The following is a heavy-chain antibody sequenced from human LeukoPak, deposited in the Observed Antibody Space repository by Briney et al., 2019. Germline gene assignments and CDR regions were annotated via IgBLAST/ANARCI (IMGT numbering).Heavy chain of an antibody. V-gene: IGHV3-21*01. J-gene: IGHJ4*02. Sequence: GGSLRLSCAASGFTFSSYSMNWVRQAPGKGLEWVSSISSSSSYIYYADSVKGRFTISRDNAKNSLYLQMNSLRAEDTAVYYCARDYDILTGYYETSYYFDYWGQGTLVTVSS. CDR3: ARDYDILTGYYETSYYFDY. CDR2: ISSSSSYI. D-gene: IGHD3-9*01. CDR1: GFTFSSYS.